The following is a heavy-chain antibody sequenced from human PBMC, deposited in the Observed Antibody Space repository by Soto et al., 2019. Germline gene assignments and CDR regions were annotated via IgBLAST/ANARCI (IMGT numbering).Heavy chain of an antibody. CDR2: IYYSGST. V-gene: IGHV4-31*03. CDR3: ATSRGGAADYYYYGMDV. CDR1: GGSISSGGYY. D-gene: IGHD3-16*01. J-gene: IGHJ6*02. Sequence: SETLSLTCTVSGGSISSGGYYWSWIRQHPGKGLEWIGYIYYSGSTYYNPSLKSRVTISVDTSKNQFSLKLSSVTAADTAVYYCATSRGGAADYYYYGMDVWGQGTTVTVSS.